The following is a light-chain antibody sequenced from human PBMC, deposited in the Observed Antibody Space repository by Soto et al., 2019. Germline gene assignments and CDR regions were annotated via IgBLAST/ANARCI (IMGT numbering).Light chain of an antibody. Sequence: DMEMTQSPSSLSASVGDRVTITCRASQSISNYLNWYQHKPGKVPKLLIYAASSLQSGVPTRFSGSGSGTDFTLNISSLQPEDFATYYCQQSYATPLTFGRGTKMEVK. CDR2: AAS. CDR3: QQSYATPLT. CDR1: QSISNY. V-gene: IGKV1-39*01. J-gene: IGKJ4*02.